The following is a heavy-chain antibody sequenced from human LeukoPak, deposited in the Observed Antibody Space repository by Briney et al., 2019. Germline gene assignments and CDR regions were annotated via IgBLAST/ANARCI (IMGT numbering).Heavy chain of an antibody. Sequence: GGSLRLSCAASGFAFTSFTMNWVRQTPGEVLEWVSSISGTGGNTYYADSVKSRFTISRDNSRNTLYLQMNSLRAEDTAVYYCAKDHGVAVTGMYYWGQGTLVTVSS. D-gene: IGHD6-19*01. CDR1: GFAFTSFT. V-gene: IGHV3-23*01. CDR3: AKDHGVAVTGMYY. CDR2: ISGTGGNT. J-gene: IGHJ4*02.